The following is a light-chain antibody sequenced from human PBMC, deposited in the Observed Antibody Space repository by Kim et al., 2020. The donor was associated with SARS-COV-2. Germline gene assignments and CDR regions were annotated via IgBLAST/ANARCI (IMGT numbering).Light chain of an antibody. CDR2: GAS. CDR1: QSVSSN. CDR3: QQYNNWPPIT. J-gene: IGKJ5*01. Sequence: EIVMTQSPATLSVSPGERATLSCRASQSVSSNLAWYQQKPGQAPRLLIYGASTRATGIPARFSGSGSGTEFTLTISSLQSEDFAVYYWQQYNNWPPITFGQRTRLEIK. V-gene: IGKV3-15*01.